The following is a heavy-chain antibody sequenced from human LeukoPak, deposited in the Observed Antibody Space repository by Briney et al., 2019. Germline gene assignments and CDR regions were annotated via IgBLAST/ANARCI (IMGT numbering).Heavy chain of an antibody. CDR1: GGSISSYY. V-gene: IGHV4-59*12. Sequence: PSETLSLTCTVSGGSISSYYWSWIRQPPGKGLEWIGYIYYSGSTNYNPSLKSRVTISVDKSKNQFSLKLSSVTAADTAVYYCARGGGNPRAFDIWGQGTMVTVSS. D-gene: IGHD1-14*01. CDR2: IYYSGST. CDR3: ARGGGNPRAFDI. J-gene: IGHJ3*02.